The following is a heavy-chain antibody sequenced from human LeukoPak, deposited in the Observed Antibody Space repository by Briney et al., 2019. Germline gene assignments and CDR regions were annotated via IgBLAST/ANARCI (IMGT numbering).Heavy chain of an antibody. V-gene: IGHV3-21*01. Sequence: SGGSLRLSCAASGFTFSSYSMNWVRQAPGKGLEWVSSISSSSSYIYYADSVKGRFTISRDNAKNSLYLQMNSLRAEDTAVYYCARDRRGQLLHYYMDVWGKGTTVTVSS. CDR2: ISSSSSYI. J-gene: IGHJ6*03. CDR1: GFTFSSYS. CDR3: ARDRRGQLLHYYMDV. D-gene: IGHD2-2*01.